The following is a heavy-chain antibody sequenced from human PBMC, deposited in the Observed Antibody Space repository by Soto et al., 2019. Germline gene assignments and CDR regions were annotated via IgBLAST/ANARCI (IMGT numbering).Heavy chain of an antibody. Sequence: ASVKVSCKASGYTFTSYYMHWVRQAPGQGLEWMGIINPSGGSTSYAQKFQGRVTMTRDTSTSTVYMELSSLRSEDTAVYYCARERITIFGVVIKYYYYGMDVWGQGTTATVSS. V-gene: IGHV1-46*01. J-gene: IGHJ6*02. D-gene: IGHD3-3*01. CDR2: INPSGGST. CDR3: ARERITIFGVVIKYYYYGMDV. CDR1: GYTFTSYY.